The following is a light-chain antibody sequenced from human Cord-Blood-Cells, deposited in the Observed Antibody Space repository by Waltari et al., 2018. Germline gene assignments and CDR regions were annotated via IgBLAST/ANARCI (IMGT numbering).Light chain of an antibody. Sequence: DIVLTQSPATLSLPPGERATISCRASQSVSSYLAWYQQKPGQAPRLLIYDASNRATGIPARFSGSGSGTDFTLTISSLEPEDFAVYYCQQRSNWYTFGQGTKLEIK. CDR3: QQRSNWYT. V-gene: IGKV3-11*01. CDR2: DAS. CDR1: QSVSSY. J-gene: IGKJ2*01.